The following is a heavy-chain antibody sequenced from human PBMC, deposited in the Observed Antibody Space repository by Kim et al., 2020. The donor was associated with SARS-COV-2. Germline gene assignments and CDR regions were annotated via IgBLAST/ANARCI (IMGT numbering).Heavy chain of an antibody. CDR2: INHSGST. Sequence: SETLSLTCAVYGGSFSGYYWSWIRQPPGKGLEWIGEINHSGSTNYNPSHKSRVTISVDTSKNQFSLKLSSVTAADTAVYYCARGLPMVRGVITMYNWFDPWGQGTLVTVSS. V-gene: IGHV4-34*01. CDR3: ARGLPMVRGVITMYNWFDP. D-gene: IGHD3-10*01. CDR1: GGSFSGYY. J-gene: IGHJ5*02.